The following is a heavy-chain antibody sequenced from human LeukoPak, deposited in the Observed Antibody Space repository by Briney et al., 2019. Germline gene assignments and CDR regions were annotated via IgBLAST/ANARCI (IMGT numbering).Heavy chain of an antibody. J-gene: IGHJ4*02. CDR1: GFTFSSYS. V-gene: IGHV3-48*01. Sequence: GGSLRLSCAASGFTFSSYSMNWVRQAPGKGLEWVSYISSSSSTIYYADSVKGRFTISRDNAKNSLYLQMNSLRAEDTAVYYCAREVNYSGSYYFDYGGQGTLVTVSS. CDR2: ISSSSSTI. CDR3: AREVNYSGSYYFDY. D-gene: IGHD1-26*01.